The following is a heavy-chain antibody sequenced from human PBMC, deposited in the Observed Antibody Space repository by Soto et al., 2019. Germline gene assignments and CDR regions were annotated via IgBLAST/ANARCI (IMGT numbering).Heavy chain of an antibody. CDR1: GGSVRAPDW. Sequence: SETLSLTCTLSGGSVRAPDWWNWVRQSPDKGLEWIAEVHISGHSNYNPSLRSRVSVSIDSSKNQFYLNLNSVTAADTAIYYCARVRQGCSDNNCYFDPSGQGTQVTVSS. CDR2: VHISGHS. D-gene: IGHD1-1*01. CDR3: ARVRQGCSDNNCYFDP. J-gene: IGHJ5*01. V-gene: IGHV4-4*02.